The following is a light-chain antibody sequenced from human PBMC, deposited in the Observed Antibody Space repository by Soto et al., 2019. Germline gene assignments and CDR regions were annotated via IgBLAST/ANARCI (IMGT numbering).Light chain of an antibody. CDR1: SSDIGAYDY. Sequence: QSALTRPASVSGSPGQSITISCTGTSSDIGAYDYVSWYQQHPGKAPKLMIYEVFRRPSGISDRFSGSKSGNTASLTISGLQAEDDADYYCCSYTTTSTFVFGAGTKLTVL. J-gene: IGLJ2*01. V-gene: IGLV2-14*03. CDR3: CSYTTTSTFV. CDR2: EVF.